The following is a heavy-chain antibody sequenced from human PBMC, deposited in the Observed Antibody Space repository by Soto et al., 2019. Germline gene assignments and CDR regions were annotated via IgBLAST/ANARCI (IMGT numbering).Heavy chain of an antibody. CDR1: CCSISNYY. J-gene: IGHJ4*02. CDR3: ARGLGMATKPIAY. CDR2: IYYSGST. V-gene: IGHV4-59*01. Sequence: QVQLQESGPGLVKPSETRSLTCTVSCCSISNYYWCWIRQPPGKGLQWIGYIYYSGSTNYNPSLRSRVTRSVDTSKNQFSLKLNSVTAADTAVYYCARGLGMATKPIAYWGQGTLVTVSS.